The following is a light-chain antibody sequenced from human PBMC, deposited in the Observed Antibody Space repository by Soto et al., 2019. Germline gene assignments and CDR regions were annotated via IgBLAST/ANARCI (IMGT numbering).Light chain of an antibody. CDR2: KAS. V-gene: IGKV1-5*03. Sequence: DIQMTQSPSTLSGSVGDRVTITCRASQTISSWLAWYQQKPGKAPKFLIYKASTLESGVPSRFSGSGFGTEFTLTISSLQPDDFSTYYCQQYHSYWTFGQGTKVDNK. J-gene: IGKJ1*01. CDR3: QQYHSYWT. CDR1: QTISSW.